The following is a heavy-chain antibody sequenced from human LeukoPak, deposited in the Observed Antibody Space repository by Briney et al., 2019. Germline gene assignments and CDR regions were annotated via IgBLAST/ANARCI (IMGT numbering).Heavy chain of an antibody. CDR1: GYTFTSYD. CDR2: MNPNSGNS. D-gene: IGHD3-22*01. V-gene: IGHV1-8*01. Sequence: ASVKVSCKASGYTFTSYDINWVRQATGQGLEWMGWMNPNSGNSGSAQKFQDRVTMTRNTSISTAYMGLSSLRSEDTAVYYCATGDMIALYWGQGTLVTVSS. CDR3: ATGDMIALY. J-gene: IGHJ4*02.